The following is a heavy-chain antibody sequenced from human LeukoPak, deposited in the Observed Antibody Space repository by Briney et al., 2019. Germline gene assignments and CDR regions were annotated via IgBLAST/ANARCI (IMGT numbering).Heavy chain of an antibody. Sequence: ASVKVSCKASGGTFSSYAVRWVRQAPGQGLEWMGWISAYNGNTNYAQKLQGRVTMTTDTSTSTAYMELRSLRSDDTAVYYCARDGESSGYYDYFDYWGQGTLVTVSS. CDR1: GGTFSSYA. J-gene: IGHJ4*02. CDR2: ISAYNGNT. V-gene: IGHV1-18*01. D-gene: IGHD3-22*01. CDR3: ARDGESSGYYDYFDY.